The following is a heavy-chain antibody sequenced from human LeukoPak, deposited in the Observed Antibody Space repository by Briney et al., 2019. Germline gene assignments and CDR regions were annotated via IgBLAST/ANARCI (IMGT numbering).Heavy chain of an antibody. CDR2: ISYDASNT. CDR1: GFTFSSYG. D-gene: IGHD3-9*01. Sequence: GGSLRLSCAASGFTFSSYGMHWVRQAPGKGLEWVAVISYDASNTFHADSVKGRFTISRDNSKNTLYLQMNSLRAEATAVYYCAKDLYDILTGYGYGYYFDYWGQGTLVTVSS. J-gene: IGHJ4*02. V-gene: IGHV3-30*18. CDR3: AKDLYDILTGYGYGYYFDY.